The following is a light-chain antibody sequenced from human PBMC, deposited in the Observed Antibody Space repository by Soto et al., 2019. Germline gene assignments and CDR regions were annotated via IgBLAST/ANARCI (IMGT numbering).Light chain of an antibody. V-gene: IGKV3-11*01. Sequence: EIVLTQSPATLSLSPGERATLSSRPSRSVTPFLAWYQQKPAQAPRLLIYDASKRATGVPTRFSGSGSGTDFTLTISSLEPEDFAVYYCQQRTNWPLTFGGGTKVERK. CDR3: QQRTNWPLT. CDR2: DAS. J-gene: IGKJ4*02. CDR1: RSVTPF.